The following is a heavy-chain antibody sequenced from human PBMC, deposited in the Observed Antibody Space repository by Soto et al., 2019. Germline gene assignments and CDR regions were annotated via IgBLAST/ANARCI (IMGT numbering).Heavy chain of an antibody. V-gene: IGHV3-30*18. CDR2: ISYDGSNK. D-gene: IGHD4-17*01. Sequence: RRVIKAPGKGLEWVAVISYDGSNKYYADSVKGRFTISSDNSKNTLYLQMNSLRAEDTAVYYCAKLRTVESAFDIWGQGTMVSVSS. J-gene: IGHJ3*02. CDR3: AKLRTVESAFDI.